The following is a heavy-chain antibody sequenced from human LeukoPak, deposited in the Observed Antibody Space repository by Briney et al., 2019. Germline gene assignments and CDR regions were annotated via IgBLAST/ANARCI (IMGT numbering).Heavy chain of an antibody. J-gene: IGHJ4*02. V-gene: IGHV1-24*01. CDR3: ATVDQFGTVTDY. D-gene: IGHD4-17*01. Sequence: ASVKVSCKVSGYTLTELSMHWVRQAPGKGLEWMGGFDPEDGVTIYAQKFQGRVTMTEDTSTDAAYMELSSLRSEDTAVYYCATVDQFGTVTDYWGQGTLVTVSS. CDR1: GYTLTELS. CDR2: FDPEDGVT.